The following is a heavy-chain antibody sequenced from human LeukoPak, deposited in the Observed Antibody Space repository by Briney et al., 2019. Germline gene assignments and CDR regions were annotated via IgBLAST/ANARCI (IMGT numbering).Heavy chain of an antibody. D-gene: IGHD3-3*01. J-gene: IGHJ4*02. CDR3: AKVYRYYDFWSDLDY. CDR1: GFTFSSYG. Sequence: GGSLRLSCAASGFTFSSYGMHWVRQAPGKGLEWVAFIRYDGSNKYYADSVKGRFTISRDNSKNTLYLQMNSLRADDTAVYYCAKVYRYYDFWSDLDYWGQGTLVTVSS. V-gene: IGHV3-30*02. CDR2: IRYDGSNK.